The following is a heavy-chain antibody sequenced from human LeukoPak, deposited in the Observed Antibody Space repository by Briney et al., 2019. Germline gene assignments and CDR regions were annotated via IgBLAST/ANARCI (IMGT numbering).Heavy chain of an antibody. CDR1: GITFNNAW. J-gene: IGHJ4*02. Sequence: GGSLRLSCVASGITFNNAWMSWVRQVPGKGLEWVGRIRDKTEAEPTDYAAPMKGRFTISRDDTGTTLYLQMNSLKTEDTAVYYCTTHTGTYYEIDYWGQGTLVTVSS. CDR2: IRDKTEAEPT. D-gene: IGHD1-26*01. V-gene: IGHV3-15*01. CDR3: TTHTGTYYEIDY.